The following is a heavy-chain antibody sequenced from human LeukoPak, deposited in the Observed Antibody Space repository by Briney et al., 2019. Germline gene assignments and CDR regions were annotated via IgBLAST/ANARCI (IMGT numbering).Heavy chain of an antibody. D-gene: IGHD1-7*01. CDR2: ISGSGGRT. CDR3: AREWCITETTDNWFDP. CDR1: GFTFSSYG. Sequence: PGGSLRLSCAASGFTFSSYGMSWVRQAPGKGLEWVSAISGSGGRTYYADSVKGRFTISGDNAKNTLYLQMNSLRAEDTAVYYCAREWCITETTDNWFDPWGQGTLVTVSS. J-gene: IGHJ5*02. V-gene: IGHV3-23*01.